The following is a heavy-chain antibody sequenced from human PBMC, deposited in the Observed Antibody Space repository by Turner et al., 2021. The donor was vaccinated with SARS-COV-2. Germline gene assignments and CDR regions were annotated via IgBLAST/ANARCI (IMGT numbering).Heavy chain of an antibody. V-gene: IGHV4-39*02. CDR1: GGSISSSTSY. Sequence: QLQLQESCPGLVKPSETLSLTCTVSGGSISSSTSYWGWIRPPPGKGLEWIGNIYYSGSTYYNPSLKSRVTISVDTSKNQFSLKLSSVTAADTAVYYCATETITMIVVANWYFDLWGRGTLVTVSS. J-gene: IGHJ2*01. CDR3: ATETITMIVVANWYFDL. CDR2: IYYSGST. D-gene: IGHD3-22*01.